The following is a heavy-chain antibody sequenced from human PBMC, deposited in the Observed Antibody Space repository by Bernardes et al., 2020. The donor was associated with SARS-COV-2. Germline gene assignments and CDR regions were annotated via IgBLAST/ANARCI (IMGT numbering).Heavy chain of an antibody. D-gene: IGHD2-8*01. CDR3: AKGGPGVTGDAFDV. CDR1: GFTFSIYA. J-gene: IGHJ3*01. Sequence: GGSLRLSCEASGFTFSIYAMSWVRQAPGKGPEWVSAISSSGASRYYADSVKGRSTISRDNSKNTLFRQMNGLRAEDTAVYYCAKGGPGVTGDAFDVWGHGTMVTVSS. V-gene: IGHV3-23*01. CDR2: ISSSGASR.